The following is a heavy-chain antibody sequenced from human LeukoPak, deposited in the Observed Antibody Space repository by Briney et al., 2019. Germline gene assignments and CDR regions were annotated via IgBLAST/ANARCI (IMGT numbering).Heavy chain of an antibody. J-gene: IGHJ4*02. V-gene: IGHV3-23*01. CDR2: ISGSGGRP. CDR3: ARHPEPGYCSSTSCHESYFDY. D-gene: IGHD2-2*01. Sequence: GGSLRLSCAASGFTFSSCAMSWVRQAPGKGLGWVSAISGSGGRPYYADSVKGRFTISRDNSKNTLYLQMNSLRAEDTAVYYCARHPEPGYCSSTSCHESYFDYWGQGTLVTVYS. CDR1: GFTFSSCA.